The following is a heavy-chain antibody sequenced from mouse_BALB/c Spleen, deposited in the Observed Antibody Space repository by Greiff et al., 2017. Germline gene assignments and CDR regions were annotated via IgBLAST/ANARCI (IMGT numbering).Heavy chain of an antibody. CDR3: ARRVTTVDAMDY. CDR1: GFTFSSYG. J-gene: IGHJ4*01. V-gene: IGHV5-6-3*01. CDR2: INSNGGST. Sequence: EVHLVESGGGLVQPGGSLKLSCAASGFTFSSYGMSWVRQTPDKRLELVATINSNGGSTYYPDSVKGRFTISRDNAKNTLYLQMSSLKSEDTAMYYCARRVTTVDAMDYWGQGTSVTVSS. D-gene: IGHD1-1*01.